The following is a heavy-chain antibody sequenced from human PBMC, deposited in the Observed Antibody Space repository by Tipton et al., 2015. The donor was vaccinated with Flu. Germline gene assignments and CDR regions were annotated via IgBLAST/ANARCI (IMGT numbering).Heavy chain of an antibody. CDR1: GGSISSYY. D-gene: IGHD2-21*01. CDR3: ARETELWWDV. V-gene: IGHV4-59*01. Sequence: TLSLTCTVSGGSISSYYWSWIRQPPGKGLEWIGYIYYSGSTNYNPSLKSRVTISVDTSKNQFSLKLSSVTAADTAVYYCARETELWWDVWGQGTAVTVSS. J-gene: IGHJ6*02. CDR2: IYYSGST.